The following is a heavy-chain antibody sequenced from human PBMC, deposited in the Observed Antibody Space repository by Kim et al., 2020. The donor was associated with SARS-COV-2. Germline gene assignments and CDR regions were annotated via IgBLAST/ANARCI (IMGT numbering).Heavy chain of an antibody. CDR1: GYTFTSYD. V-gene: IGHV1-8*01. CDR2: MNPNSGNT. J-gene: IGHJ6*02. CDR3: ARAFLYYYGSGSYRNYYYGMDV. Sequence: ASVKVSCKASGYTFTSYDINWVRQATGQGLGWMGWMNPNSGNTGYAQKLQGRVTMTRNTSISTAYMELSSLRSEDTAVYYCARAFLYYYGSGSYRNYYYGMDVWGQGTTVTVSS. D-gene: IGHD3-10*01.